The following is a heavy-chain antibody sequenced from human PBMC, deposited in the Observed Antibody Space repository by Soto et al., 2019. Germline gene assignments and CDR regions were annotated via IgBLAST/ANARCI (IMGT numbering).Heavy chain of an antibody. J-gene: IGHJ6*02. CDR2: VYSGDFA. Sequence: EVQLVESGGGLVQPGGSLRLSCAVSGFTVSNNYMSWVRQAPGKGLEWVSVVYSGDFAYYADSVKGRFTTTRDTSTNTVYLHMDSLRVEDTAVYYCAKRQQLVRYRYGMGIWGQGTTVTVSS. D-gene: IGHD6-13*01. V-gene: IGHV3-53*01. CDR1: GFTVSNNY. CDR3: AKRQQLVRYRYGMGI.